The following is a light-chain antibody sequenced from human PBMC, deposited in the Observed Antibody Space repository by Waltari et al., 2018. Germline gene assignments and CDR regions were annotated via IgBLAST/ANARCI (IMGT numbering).Light chain of an antibody. CDR3: SSYTSSSTFAVV. CDR1: SSDVGGYNY. J-gene: IGLJ2*01. V-gene: IGLV2-14*01. Sequence: QSALTQPASVSGSPGQSITISCTGTSSDVGGYNYVSWYQQHPGKAPKLMIYDVSKRPSGVSNRFSGSKFGNTASLTISGLQAEDEADYYCSSYTSSSTFAVVFGGGTKLTVL. CDR2: DVS.